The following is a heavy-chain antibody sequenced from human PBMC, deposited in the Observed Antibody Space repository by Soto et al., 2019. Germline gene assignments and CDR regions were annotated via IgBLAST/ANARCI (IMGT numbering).Heavy chain of an antibody. J-gene: IGHJ3*02. CDR2: INGIGDAT. CDR3: FKIGPGGDVFDI. V-gene: IGHV3-23*01. D-gene: IGHD2-15*01. Sequence: GGSLRLSCAASGFVFSTYAMAWVRQAPGKGLEWVSGINGIGDATYYADSVKGRFTIFRDNSRNTLYLQLTSLRGEDTAVYYFFKIGPGGDVFDIWAQGTMVTVS. CDR1: GFVFSTYA.